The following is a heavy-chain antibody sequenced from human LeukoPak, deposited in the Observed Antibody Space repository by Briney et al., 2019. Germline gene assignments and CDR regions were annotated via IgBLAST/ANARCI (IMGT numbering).Heavy chain of an antibody. D-gene: IGHD1-26*01. Sequence: GGSLRLSCAASGFTFSSYAMNWVRQAPGKGLEWVSGISGSGDSTYYADSVKGRFTISRDNSKNTLYLQMNSLRAEDTAVYYCARDIGGSYTAIDYWGQGTLVTVSS. CDR1: GFTFSSYA. V-gene: IGHV3-23*01. J-gene: IGHJ4*02. CDR2: ISGSGDST. CDR3: ARDIGGSYTAIDY.